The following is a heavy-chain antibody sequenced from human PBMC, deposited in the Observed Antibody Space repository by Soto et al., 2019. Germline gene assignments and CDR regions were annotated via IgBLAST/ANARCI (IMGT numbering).Heavy chain of an antibody. CDR2: ISSSGSTI. CDR1: TFSSYE. CDR3: ARGGYSYGLVY. J-gene: IGHJ4*02. V-gene: IGHV3-48*03. Sequence: TFSSYEMNWVRQAPGKGLEWVSYISSSGSTIYYADSVKGRFTISRDNAKNSLYLQMNSLRAEDTAVYYCARGGYSYGLVYWGQGTLVTVSS. D-gene: IGHD5-18*01.